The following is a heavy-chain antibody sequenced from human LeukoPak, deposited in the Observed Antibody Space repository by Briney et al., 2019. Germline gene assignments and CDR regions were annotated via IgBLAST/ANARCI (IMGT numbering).Heavy chain of an antibody. CDR2: FAGSDTTI. V-gene: IGHV3-48*03. CDR1: GFAFSAYE. Sequence: PGGSLRLSCAASGFAFSAYEMNWVRHAPGKGLEWVAYFAGSDTTIYYADSVRGRFTISRDNAKNSLYLQMNSLRAEDTALYYCTTLGYHLDSWGQGTLVTVSS. CDR3: TTLGYHLDS. J-gene: IGHJ4*02. D-gene: IGHD3-16*02.